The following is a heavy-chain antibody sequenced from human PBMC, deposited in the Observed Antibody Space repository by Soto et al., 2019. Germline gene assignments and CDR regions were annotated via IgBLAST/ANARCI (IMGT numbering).Heavy chain of an antibody. Sequence: QVQLVQSGAEVTKPGSSVKVSCKASGGTFSSYTISWVRQAPGQGLEWMGRIIPILGIANYAQKFQGRVTITADKSTSTAYMELSSLRSEDTAVYYCARDKPMITFGDWGQGTLVTVSS. CDR1: GGTFSSYT. CDR3: ARDKPMITFGD. D-gene: IGHD3-16*01. V-gene: IGHV1-69*08. CDR2: IIPILGIA. J-gene: IGHJ4*02.